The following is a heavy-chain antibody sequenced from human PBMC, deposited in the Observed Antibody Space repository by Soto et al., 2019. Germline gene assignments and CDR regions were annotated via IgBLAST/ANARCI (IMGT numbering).Heavy chain of an antibody. D-gene: IGHD6-13*01. Sequence: SETLSLTCSVSGDSVSSGDNYWSWIRQPPGKGLEWIGHVYFSGSTNYIPSLKGRLTMSVDTAKNQFSLKLNSVTAADTAVYYCARVLAAGIAARWGRFDHWCQGTLVTVSS. CDR2: VYFSGST. J-gene: IGHJ5*02. V-gene: IGHV4-61*08. CDR1: GDSVSSGDNY. CDR3: ARVLAAGIAARWGRFDH.